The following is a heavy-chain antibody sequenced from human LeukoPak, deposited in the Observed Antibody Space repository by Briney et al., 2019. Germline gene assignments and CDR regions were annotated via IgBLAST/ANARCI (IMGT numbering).Heavy chain of an antibody. CDR3: ARDLRVYWGSDYWYFDL. V-gene: IGHV1-69*13. CDR1: GGTFSSYA. D-gene: IGHD1-26*01. CDR2: IIPIFGTA. J-gene: IGHJ2*01. Sequence: SVKVSCKASGGTFSSYAISWVRQAPGQGLGWMGGIIPIFGTANYAQKFQGRVTITADESTSTAYMELSSLRSEDTAVYYCARDLRVYWGSDYWYFDLWGRGTLVTVSS.